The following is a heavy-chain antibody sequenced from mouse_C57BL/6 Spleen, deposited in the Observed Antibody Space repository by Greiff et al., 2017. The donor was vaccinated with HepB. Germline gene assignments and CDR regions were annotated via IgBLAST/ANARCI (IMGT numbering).Heavy chain of an antibody. D-gene: IGHD3-1*01. CDR1: GYSITSGYY. J-gene: IGHJ3*01. V-gene: IGHV3-6*01. CDR2: ISYDGSN. Sequence: EVKLMESGPGLVKPSQSLSLTCSVTGYSITSGYYWNWIRQFPGNKLEWMGYISYDGSNNYNPSLKNRIFITRDTSKNQFFLKLNSVTTEDTATYYCARDRELEFAYWGQGTLVTVSA. CDR3: ARDRELEFAY.